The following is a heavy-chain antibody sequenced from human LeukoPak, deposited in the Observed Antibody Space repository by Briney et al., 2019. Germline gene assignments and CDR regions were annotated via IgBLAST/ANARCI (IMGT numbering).Heavy chain of an antibody. J-gene: IGHJ4*02. D-gene: IGHD2-8*02. V-gene: IGHV3-48*02. CDR1: GFTFSTYS. CDR3: ARMGLTGSYFDY. CDR2: IGSTSSMI. Sequence: PGGSLRLSCAASGFTFSTYSMTWVRQAPGKGLEWVSYIGSTSSMIYYADSVKGRFTISRDNAKNSLYLQMNSLRDEDTAVYYCARMGLTGSYFDYWGQGTLVTGSS.